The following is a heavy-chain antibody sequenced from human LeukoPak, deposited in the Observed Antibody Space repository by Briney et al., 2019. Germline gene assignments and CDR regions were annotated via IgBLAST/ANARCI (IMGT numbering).Heavy chain of an antibody. J-gene: IGHJ6*02. V-gene: IGHV3-7*04. D-gene: IGHD2-2*01. CDR2: IKQGGSEK. Sequence: PGGSLRLSCAASGFTFSSYWMSWVRQAPGTGLEWVANIKQGGSEKYYVDSLKGRFTISRDNAKKSLYLQMNRLRAEDTAVYYCARDRIVVVPAAVPYWYYGMDVWGQGTTVTVSS. CDR1: GFTFSSYW. CDR3: ARDRIVVVPAAVPYWYYGMDV.